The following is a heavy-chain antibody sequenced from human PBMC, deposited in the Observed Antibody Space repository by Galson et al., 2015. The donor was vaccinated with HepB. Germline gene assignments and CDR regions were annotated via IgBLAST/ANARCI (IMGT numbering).Heavy chain of an antibody. Sequence: LSLTCAVSGGSISSSNWWSWVRQPPGKGLEWIGEIYHSGSTNYNPSLKSRVTISVDKSKNQFSLKLSSVTAADTAVYYCASALHGYYYGSSARYYFDYWGQGTLVTVSS. D-gene: IGHD3-22*01. V-gene: IGHV4-4*02. J-gene: IGHJ4*02. CDR1: GGSISSSNW. CDR3: ASALHGYYYGSSARYYFDY. CDR2: IYHSGST.